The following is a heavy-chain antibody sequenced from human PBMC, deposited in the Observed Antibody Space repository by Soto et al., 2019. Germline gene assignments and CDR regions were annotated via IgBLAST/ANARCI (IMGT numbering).Heavy chain of an antibody. Sequence: QVQLVQSGAEVKKSGASVKVSCKASGYSVNHYFIQWVRQAPGQGLEWVAWINPKSAATNYAKKFQGRVSLTWDTSFSTAYMELTRLRPDDTAVYYCARIKWGLDYYNGMDVWGQGTTVIVSS. J-gene: IGHJ6*02. CDR3: ARIKWGLDYYNGMDV. CDR2: INPKSAAT. CDR1: GYSVNHYF. V-gene: IGHV1-2*02. D-gene: IGHD1-26*01.